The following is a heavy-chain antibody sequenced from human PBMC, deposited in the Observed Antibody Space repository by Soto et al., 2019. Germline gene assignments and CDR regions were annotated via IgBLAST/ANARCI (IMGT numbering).Heavy chain of an antibody. Sequence: GGSLRLSCAASGFTFSSYAMHWVRQAPGKGLEWVAVISYDGSNKYYADSVKGRFTISRDNSKNTLYLQMNSPRAEDTAVYYCARDFDTAMFSYYGMDVWGQGTTVTVSS. V-gene: IGHV3-30-3*01. D-gene: IGHD5-18*01. J-gene: IGHJ6*02. CDR1: GFTFSSYA. CDR3: ARDFDTAMFSYYGMDV. CDR2: ISYDGSNK.